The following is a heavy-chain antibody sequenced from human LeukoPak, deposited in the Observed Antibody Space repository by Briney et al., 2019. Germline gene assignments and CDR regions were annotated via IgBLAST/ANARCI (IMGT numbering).Heavy chain of an antibody. D-gene: IGHD6-19*01. CDR1: GFTFSSYD. V-gene: IGHV3-23*01. CDR2: ISGSGGST. Sequence: QSGGSLRLSCAASGFTFSSYDMSWVRQAPGKGLEWVSAISGSGGSTYYADSVKGRFTISRDNSKTTLYLQMNSLRAEDTAVYYCAKDQQWLVSFNYDYWGQGTLVTVSS. CDR3: AKDQQWLVSFNYDY. J-gene: IGHJ4*02.